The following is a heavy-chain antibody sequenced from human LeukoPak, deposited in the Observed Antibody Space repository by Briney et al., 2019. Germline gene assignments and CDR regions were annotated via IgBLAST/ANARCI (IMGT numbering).Heavy chain of an antibody. J-gene: IGHJ4*02. CDR1: GFTFSSYA. CDR2: IPYDGSNK. Sequence: GGSLRLSCAASGFTFSSYAMHWVRQAPGKGLEWVAVIPYDGSNKYYADSVKGRFTISRDNSKNTLYLQMNSLRAEDTAVYYCARDLGATRYFDYWGQGTLVTVSS. V-gene: IGHV3-30*04. CDR3: ARDLGATRYFDY.